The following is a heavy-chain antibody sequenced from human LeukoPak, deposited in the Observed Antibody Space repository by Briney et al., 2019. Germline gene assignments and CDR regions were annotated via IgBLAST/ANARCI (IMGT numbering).Heavy chain of an antibody. CDR3: ARTEWELHWYFDL. Sequence: SETLSLTCTVSGGSISSYYWSWIRQPPGKGLEWIGYIYYSGSTNYNPSLKSRVTISVDTSKNQFSLKLSSVTAADTAVYYCARTEWELHWYFDLWGRGTLVTVSS. D-gene: IGHD1-26*01. J-gene: IGHJ2*01. CDR2: IYYSGST. CDR1: GGSISSYY. V-gene: IGHV4-59*01.